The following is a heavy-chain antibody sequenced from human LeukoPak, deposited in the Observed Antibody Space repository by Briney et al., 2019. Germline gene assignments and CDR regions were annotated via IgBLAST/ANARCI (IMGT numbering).Heavy chain of an antibody. V-gene: IGHV4-59*08. D-gene: IGHD3-22*01. CDR2: IYYSGST. Sequence: SETLSLTCAVSGGSISPYYWSWIRQSPGKGLVWIGYIYYSGSTNYNPSLKSRVTISVDMSKNQFSLKLSSVTAADTALYYYARHFTYYYDSSGYPRDAFDIWGQGTMVTVSS. CDR1: GGSISPYY. J-gene: IGHJ3*02. CDR3: ARHFTYYYDSSGYPRDAFDI.